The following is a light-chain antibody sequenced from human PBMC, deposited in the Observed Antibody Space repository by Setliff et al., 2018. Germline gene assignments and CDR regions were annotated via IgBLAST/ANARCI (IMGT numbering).Light chain of an antibody. CDR1: SGSIASNY. CDR3: QSYDNSNPYV. Sequence: NFMLTQPHSVSESPGKTVTISCTRSSGSIASNYVQWYQQRPGSSPTSVIYEDDQRPSGVPDRFSGSIDSSSNSASLTISGLKTEDEADHYCQSYDNSNPYVFGTGTKVTVL. V-gene: IGLV6-57*01. CDR2: EDD. J-gene: IGLJ1*01.